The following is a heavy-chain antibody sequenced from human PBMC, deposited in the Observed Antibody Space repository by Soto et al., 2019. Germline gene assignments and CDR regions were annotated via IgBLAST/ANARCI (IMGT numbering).Heavy chain of an antibody. Sequence: SETLSLTCTVSGGSISSVGYYWSWNRQHPGLGLAWIRYIYYSGSTYYNPSLKSRVTISVDTSKNQFALKQSAVTATDTAVYYCARVEAYYYYCMDVWGQGTTVTVSS. CDR2: IYYSGST. V-gene: IGHV4-31*03. D-gene: IGHD3-3*01. CDR3: ARVEAYYYYCMDV. CDR1: GGSISSVGYY. J-gene: IGHJ6*02.